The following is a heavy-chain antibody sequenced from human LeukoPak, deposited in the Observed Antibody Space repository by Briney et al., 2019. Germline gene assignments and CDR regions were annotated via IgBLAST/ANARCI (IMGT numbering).Heavy chain of an antibody. D-gene: IGHD2-2*01. V-gene: IGHV3-21*01. CDR1: GFTFSSYS. Sequence: KAGGSLRLSCAASGFTFSSYSMNWVRQAPGKGLEWVSSISSSSSYIYYADSVKGRFTISRDNAKNSLYLQMNSLRAEDTAVYYCARDLKGPAAISYYYYGMDVWGQGTTVTVSS. J-gene: IGHJ6*02. CDR3: ARDLKGPAAISYYYYGMDV. CDR2: ISSSSSYI.